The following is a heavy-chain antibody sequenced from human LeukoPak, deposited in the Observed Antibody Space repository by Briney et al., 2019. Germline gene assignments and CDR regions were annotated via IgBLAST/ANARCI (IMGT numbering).Heavy chain of an antibody. V-gene: IGHV4-34*01. J-gene: IGHJ1*01. CDR1: GGSFSGYY. D-gene: IGHD6-19*01. CDR2: INHSGST. Sequence: SETLSLTCAVYGGSFSGYYWSWIRQPPGKGLEWIGEINHSGSTNYNPSLKSRVTISVDTSKNQFSLQLNSVTPEDTAVYYCARELASSGWVEYFQHWGQGTLVTVSS. CDR3: ARELASSGWVEYFQH.